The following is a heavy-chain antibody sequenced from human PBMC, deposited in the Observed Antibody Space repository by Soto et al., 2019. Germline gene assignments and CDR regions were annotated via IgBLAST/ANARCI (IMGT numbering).Heavy chain of an antibody. D-gene: IGHD6-13*01. CDR1: GATFSRYY. V-gene: IGHV4-34*01. CDR3: ARSERQQMIRQNWFDS. Sequence: SETLSLTGAVYGATFSRYYWSWIRQHPGKGLERIGEITHSGSTNYNPSLKSRVTISVETSKTQFSLHLSSVTAADTAVYYCARSERQQMIRQNWFDSWGQGALVTVSS. CDR2: ITHSGST. J-gene: IGHJ5*01.